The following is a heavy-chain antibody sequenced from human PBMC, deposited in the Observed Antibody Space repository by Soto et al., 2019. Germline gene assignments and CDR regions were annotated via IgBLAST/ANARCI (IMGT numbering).Heavy chain of an antibody. Sequence: GGSLRLSCAASGFTFSDYYMSWIRQAPGRGLEWVSYISSSDTIYYADSVKGRFTISRDNAKNSLYLQMNSLRAEDTAMYYCARDLGYYDSSGYFDYWGQGTLVTVSS. CDR1: GFTFSDYY. V-gene: IGHV3-11*01. J-gene: IGHJ4*02. CDR2: ISSSDTI. D-gene: IGHD3-22*01. CDR3: ARDLGYYDSSGYFDY.